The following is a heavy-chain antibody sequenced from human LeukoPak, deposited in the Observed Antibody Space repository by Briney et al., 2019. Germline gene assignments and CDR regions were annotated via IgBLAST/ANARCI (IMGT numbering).Heavy chain of an antibody. D-gene: IGHD3-10*01. V-gene: IGHV1-2*02. CDR1: GYTFSDHH. Sequence: ASVKVSCKASGYTFSDHHILWVRQAPGQGLEWMGWIHPNGHDTKYAQRFQGRTTMTTDTSISTAYMELNRVTSDDTAVYYCSGHYGPGPVWGQGTLITASS. CDR2: IHPNGHDT. CDR3: SGHYGPGPV. J-gene: IGHJ4*02.